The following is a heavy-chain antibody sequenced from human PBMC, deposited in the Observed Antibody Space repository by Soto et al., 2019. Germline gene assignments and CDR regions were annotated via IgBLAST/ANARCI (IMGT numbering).Heavy chain of an antibody. Sequence: SETLSLTCIVSGGSISNYYWSWIRQPPGKGLEWIGYIYYSGSTNYNPSHKSRVTISVDTSKNQFSLKLSSVTAADTAVYYCARRWGDAFDIWGQGTMVTVSS. V-gene: IGHV4-59*08. CDR3: ARRWGDAFDI. CDR2: IYYSGST. J-gene: IGHJ3*02. D-gene: IGHD3-16*01. CDR1: GGSISNYY.